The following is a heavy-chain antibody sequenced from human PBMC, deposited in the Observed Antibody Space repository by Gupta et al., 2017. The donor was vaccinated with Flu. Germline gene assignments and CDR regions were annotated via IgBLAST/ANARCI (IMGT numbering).Heavy chain of an antibody. CDR3: AKSAQADSGSYNWFDP. J-gene: IGHJ5*02. V-gene: IGHV3-30*18. CDR2: ISYDGSNK. CDR1: GFTFSSYG. Sequence: QVQLVESGGGVVKPGRSLRLSCAASGFTFSSYGRHWVRQAPGKGLEWVAVISYDGSNKYYADSVKGRFTISRDNSKNTLYLQMNSLRAEDTAVYYCAKSAQADSGSYNWFDPWGQGTLVTVSS. D-gene: IGHD1-26*01.